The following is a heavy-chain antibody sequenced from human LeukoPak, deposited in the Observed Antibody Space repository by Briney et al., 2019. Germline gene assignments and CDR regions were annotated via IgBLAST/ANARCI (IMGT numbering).Heavy chain of an antibody. CDR3: AKQAGGAAAANIDF. D-gene: IGHD6-13*01. J-gene: IGHJ4*02. CDR1: GFTFSASC. V-gene: IGHV3-23*01. Sequence: PGGSLSPVCAASGFTFSASCTSWVRQAPGKGLEWVSAVSGSGDSTYYADSVKGRFTISRDNSKNTLFLQMNSLRADDTAIYYCAKQAGGAAAANIDFWGQGTLVTVSS. CDR2: VSGSGDST.